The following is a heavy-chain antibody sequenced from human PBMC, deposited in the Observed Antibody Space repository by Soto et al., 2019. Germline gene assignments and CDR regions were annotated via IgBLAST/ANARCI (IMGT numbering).Heavy chain of an antibody. J-gene: IGHJ4*02. D-gene: IGHD1-26*01. V-gene: IGHV3-74*01. CDR1: GFTFKNYW. Sequence: SGGSLRLSCEASGFTFKNYWMHWVRQAPGKGLVWVSRINSDGSNRRYADSVQGRFTISRDNAKNTVYLQMNSLRAEDTAVYYCARDYYGTYDFWGQGTMVTVSS. CDR3: ARDYYGTYDF. CDR2: INSDGSNR.